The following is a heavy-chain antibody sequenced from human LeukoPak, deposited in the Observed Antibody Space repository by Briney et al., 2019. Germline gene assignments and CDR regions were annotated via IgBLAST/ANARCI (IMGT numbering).Heavy chain of an antibody. CDR3: AKGDSLDPFEH. D-gene: IGHD3-22*01. CDR2: IWYDGSNQ. V-gene: IGHV3-33*06. Sequence: PGGSLRLSCTASGFTFSSYGMHWVRQAPGKGLEWVAVIWYDGSNQQYADSVKGRFTISRDNSGNTVFLQMNSLRPEDTAVYYCAKGDSLDPFEHWGLGTLVTVSS. J-gene: IGHJ4*02. CDR1: GFTFSSYG.